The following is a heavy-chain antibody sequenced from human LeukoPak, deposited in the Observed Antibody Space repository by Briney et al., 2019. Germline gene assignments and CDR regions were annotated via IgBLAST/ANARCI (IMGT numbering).Heavy chain of an antibody. CDR3: ARDYDSSGYYDPH. D-gene: IGHD3-22*01. J-gene: IGHJ4*02. Sequence: GGSLRLSCAASGFTVSNNYMSWVRQAPGKGLEWISVIYSGGATYYADSVKGRFTISRDNAKNSLYLQMNSLRAEDTAVYYCARDYDSSGYYDPHWGQGTLVTVSS. CDR1: GFTVSNNY. V-gene: IGHV3-66*01. CDR2: IYSGGAT.